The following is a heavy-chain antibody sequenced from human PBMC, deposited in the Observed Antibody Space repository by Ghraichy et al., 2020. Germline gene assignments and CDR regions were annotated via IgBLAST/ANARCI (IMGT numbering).Heavy chain of an antibody. J-gene: IGHJ4*01. CDR2: IFYSGNT. CDR3: ATSTAGYSNSYFDY. D-gene: IGHD2/OR15-2a*01. V-gene: IGHV4-59*01. CDR1: GDSINTYY. Sequence: GILNISCTVSGDSINTYYWTWIRQPPGKGLEWIGNIFYSGNTNYNPSLKGRVTISIDRSKNQFSLKLDSVTAADTAVYYCATSTAGYSNSYFDYWGHGTLVTVSS.